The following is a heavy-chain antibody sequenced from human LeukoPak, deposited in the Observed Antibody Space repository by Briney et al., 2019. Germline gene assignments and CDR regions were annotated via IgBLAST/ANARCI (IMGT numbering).Heavy chain of an antibody. V-gene: IGHV4-59*01. D-gene: IGHD3-10*01. J-gene: IGHJ4*02. CDR1: GGSISSYN. Sequence: PSESLSLTCTVSGGSISSYNWSWIRQPPGKGLEWIGYIYYSGSTNYNPSLKSRVTISVDTSKNQFSLKLSSVTAADTAVYYCARSLGSGKKPADYWGQGTLVTVSS. CDR2: IYYSGST. CDR3: ARSLGSGKKPADY.